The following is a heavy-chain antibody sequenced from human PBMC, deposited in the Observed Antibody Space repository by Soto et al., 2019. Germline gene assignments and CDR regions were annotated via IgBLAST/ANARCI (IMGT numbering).Heavy chain of an antibody. Sequence: SGPTRVNPTQTLTMPCTFAGFSLSTSGMCVSWIRQPPGKALEWLALIDWDDDKYYSTSLKTRLTISKDTSKNQVVLTMTNMDPVDTATYYCARIAGYGSRAFPEEYYFDYWGQGTLVTVSS. CDR2: IDWDDDK. D-gene: IGHD3-9*01. CDR3: ARIAGYGSRAFPEEYYFDY. CDR1: GFSLSTSGMC. V-gene: IGHV2-70*01. J-gene: IGHJ4*02.